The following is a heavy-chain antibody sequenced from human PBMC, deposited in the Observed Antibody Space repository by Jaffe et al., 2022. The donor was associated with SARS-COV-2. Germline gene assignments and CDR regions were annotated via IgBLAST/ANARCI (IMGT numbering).Heavy chain of an antibody. J-gene: IGHJ6*02. Sequence: QVQLQESGPGLVKPSQTLSLTCTVSGGSISSGSYYWSWIRQPAGKGLEWIGNIYYSGSTNYNPSLKSRVTISVDTSKNQFSLKLSSVTAADTAVYYCASSKGGDDFWSGYYILDLYGMDVWGQGTTVTVSS. V-gene: IGHV4-61*02. CDR1: GGSISSGSYY. D-gene: IGHD3-3*01. CDR2: IYYSGST. CDR3: ASSKGGDDFWSGYYILDLYGMDV.